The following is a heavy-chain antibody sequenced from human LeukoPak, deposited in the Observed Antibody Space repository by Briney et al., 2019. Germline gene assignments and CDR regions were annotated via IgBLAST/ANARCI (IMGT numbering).Heavy chain of an antibody. CDR1: GFTSSSYG. CDR3: AKGAAADFYYYYYGMDV. CDR2: ISYDGSNK. Sequence: PGRSLRLSCAASGFTSSSYGMHWVRQAPGKGLEWVAVISYDGSNKYYADSVKGRFTISRDNSKNTLYLQMNSLRAEDTAVYYCAKGAAADFYYYYYGMDVWGKGTTVTVSS. D-gene: IGHD6-13*01. V-gene: IGHV3-30*18. J-gene: IGHJ6*04.